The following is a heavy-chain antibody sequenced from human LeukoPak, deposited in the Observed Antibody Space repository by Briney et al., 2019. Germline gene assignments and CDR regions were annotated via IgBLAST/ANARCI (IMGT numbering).Heavy chain of an antibody. CDR3: ARGSIAAAGTSDWFDP. J-gene: IGHJ5*02. CDR1: GGTFSSYA. Sequence: GASVKVSCKASGGTFSSYAISWVRQAPGQGLEWMGGIIPIFGTANYAQKFQGRVTITADESTSTAYMELSSLRSEDTAVYYCARGSIAAAGTSDWFDPWGQGTLVTVSS. D-gene: IGHD6-13*01. CDR2: IIPIFGTA. V-gene: IGHV1-69*01.